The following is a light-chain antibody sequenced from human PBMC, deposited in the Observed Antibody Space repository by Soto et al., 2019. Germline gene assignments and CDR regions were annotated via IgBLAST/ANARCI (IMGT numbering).Light chain of an antibody. CDR1: QSIDIW. J-gene: IGKJ1*01. V-gene: IGKV1-5*01. CDR3: QQTYNLPRT. Sequence: DIQMTPSPATLSASVGDRVTITCRASQSIDIWLAWYQQKPGKAPKLLIYDVSNVDSGVPSRFSGSGSGTEFTLTISSLQPEDFATYYCQQTYNLPRTFGQGTKVDI. CDR2: DVS.